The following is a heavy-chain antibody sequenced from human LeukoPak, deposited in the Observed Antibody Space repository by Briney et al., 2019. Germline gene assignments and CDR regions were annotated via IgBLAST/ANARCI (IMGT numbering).Heavy chain of an antibody. J-gene: IGHJ4*02. CDR1: GFTFSSYS. CDR3: ARDEEGLEENFDY. D-gene: IGHD3/OR15-3a*01. V-gene: IGHV3-21*01. Sequence: PGGSLRLSCAASGFTFSSYSMNWVRQAPGKGLEWVSSISSSSSYIYYADSVKGQFTISRDNAKNSLYLQMNSLRAEDTAVYYCARDEEGLEENFDYWGQGTLVTVSS. CDR2: ISSSSSYI.